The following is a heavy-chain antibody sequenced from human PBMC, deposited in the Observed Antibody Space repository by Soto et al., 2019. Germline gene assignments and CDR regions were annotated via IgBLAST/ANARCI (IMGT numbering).Heavy chain of an antibody. J-gene: IGHJ6*02. CDR1: GASITRGEYY. D-gene: IGHD2-8*02. Sequence: QVQLQESGPGLVKASQTLSLTCTVSGASITRGEYYWTWIRQTPGRGLEWIGGIYYSGTTHYNPSLKNRLDMSVIMSKNHITLRLTSVTAADTAVYYCARDNGAGGIFGYFAMDVWGQGTTVTVSS. CDR3: ARDNGAGGIFGYFAMDV. CDR2: IYYSGTT. V-gene: IGHV4-30-4*01.